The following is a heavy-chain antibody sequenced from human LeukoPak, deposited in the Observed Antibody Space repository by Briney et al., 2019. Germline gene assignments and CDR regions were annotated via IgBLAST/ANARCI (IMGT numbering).Heavy chain of an antibody. CDR2: IYYSGST. V-gene: IGHV4-34*01. CDR3: AKEGARDSDSSGYLFDY. CDR1: GGSFSGYY. J-gene: IGHJ4*02. Sequence: SETLSLTCAVYGGSFSGYYWSWIRQPPGKGLEWIGSIYYSGSTYYNPSLKSRVTISIDTSKNQFSLKLTSVTAADTAVYYCAKEGARDSDSSGYLFDYWGQGTLVTVSS. D-gene: IGHD3-22*01.